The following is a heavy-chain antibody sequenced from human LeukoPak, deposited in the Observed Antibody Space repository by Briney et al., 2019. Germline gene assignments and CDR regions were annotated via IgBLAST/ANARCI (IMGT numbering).Heavy chain of an antibody. CDR2: IIPIFGTA. D-gene: IGHD3-9*01. CDR1: GGTFSSYV. CDR3: ARVGVYDILTGYYNWFDP. V-gene: IGHV1-69*13. Sequence: ASVKVSCKASGGTFSSYVISWVRQAPGQGLEWMGGIIPIFGTANYAQKFQGRVTITADESTSTAYMELSSLRSEDTAVYYCARVGVYDILTGYYNWFDPWGQGTLVTVSS. J-gene: IGHJ5*02.